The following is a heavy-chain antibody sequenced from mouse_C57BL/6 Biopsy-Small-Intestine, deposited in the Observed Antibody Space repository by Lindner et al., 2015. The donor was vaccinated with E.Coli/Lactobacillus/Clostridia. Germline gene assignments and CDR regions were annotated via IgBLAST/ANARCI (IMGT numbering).Heavy chain of an antibody. CDR1: GFSFNSYA. V-gene: IGHV10-1*01. D-gene: IGHD1-1*01. Sequence: VQLQESGGGLVQPKGSLKLSCAASGFSFNSYAMNWVRQAPGKGLEWIARIRSKSNDYATYYADSVKDRFTISRDDSENMLYLQMNNLKTEDTAMYYCVRQPYYGSSDYAMDYWGQGTSVTVSS. CDR3: VRQPYYGSSDYAMDY. J-gene: IGHJ4*01. CDR2: IRSKSNDYAT.